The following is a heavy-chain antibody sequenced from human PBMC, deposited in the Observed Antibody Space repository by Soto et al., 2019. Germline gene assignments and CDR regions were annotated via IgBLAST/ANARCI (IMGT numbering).Heavy chain of an antibody. D-gene: IGHD1-26*01. V-gene: IGHV3-23*01. CDR1: GFTFSSYA. CDR2: ISGSGGST. CDR3: AKEGVLSIVGATSFDY. J-gene: IGHJ4*02. Sequence: GGSLRLSCAASGFTFSSYAMSWVRQAPGKGLEWVSAISGSGGSTYYADSVKGRFTISRDNSKNTLYLQMNSLRAEDTAVYYCAKEGVLSIVGATSFDYWGQGTLVTVSS.